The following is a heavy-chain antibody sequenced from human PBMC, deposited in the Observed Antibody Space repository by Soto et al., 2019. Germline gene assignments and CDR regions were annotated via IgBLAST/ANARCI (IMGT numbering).Heavy chain of an antibody. CDR1: GFTFSSFW. J-gene: IGHJ4*02. D-gene: IGHD3-10*01. CDR2: INTDGSST. Sequence: EVQLVESGGGLVQPGGSLRLSCAVSGFTFSSFWMHWVRQAPGEGLVWVLRINTDGSSTSYADSVKGRFTISRDNAKNTLYLQMNSLRVEDKAMYYCAKRGVDTFGLSYWGQGTLVTVSS. CDR3: AKRGVDTFGLSY. V-gene: IGHV3-74*01.